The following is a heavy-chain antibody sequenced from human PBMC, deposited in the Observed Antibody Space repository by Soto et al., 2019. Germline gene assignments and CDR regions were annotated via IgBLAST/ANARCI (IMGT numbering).Heavy chain of an antibody. CDR1: GFTFSSYA. J-gene: IGHJ4*02. V-gene: IGHV3-30-3*01. CDR3: ASEDPKYSSSWYLDY. CDR2: ISYDGSNK. Sequence: GGSLRLSCAASGFTFSSYAMHWVRQAPGKGLEWVAVISYDGSNKYYADSVKGRFTISRDNSKNTLYLQMNSLRAEDTAVYYCASEDPKYSSSWYLDYWGQGTLVTVSS. D-gene: IGHD6-13*01.